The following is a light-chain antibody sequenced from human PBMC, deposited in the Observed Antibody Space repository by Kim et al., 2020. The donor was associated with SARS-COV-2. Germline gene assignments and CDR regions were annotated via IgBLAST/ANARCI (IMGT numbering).Light chain of an antibody. Sequence: PGQRVTISCSGNSTNIGSNYVYWYQQLPGTAPKLLIYRNNQRPSGVPDRFSGSKSGTSASLAISGLRSEDGADYYCAAWDDSLARVFGGGTQLTVL. CDR1: STNIGSNY. J-gene: IGLJ3*02. V-gene: IGLV1-47*01. CDR3: AAWDDSLARV. CDR2: RNN.